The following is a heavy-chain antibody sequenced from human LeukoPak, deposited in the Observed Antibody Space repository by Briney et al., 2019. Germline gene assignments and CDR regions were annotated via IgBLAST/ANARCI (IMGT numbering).Heavy chain of an antibody. J-gene: IGHJ6*02. CDR2: INTNTGNP. CDR1: GYTFTSYA. D-gene: IGHD3-3*01. CDR3: ARPGPYYDFWSGYYSLHYYYGMDV. V-gene: IGHV7-4-1*02. Sequence: ASVKVSCKASGYTFTSYAMNWVRQAPGQGLEWMGWINTNTGNPTYAQGFTGRFVFSLDTSVSTAYLQISSLKAEDTAVYYCARPGPYYDFWSGYYSLHYYYGMDVWGQGTTVTVSS.